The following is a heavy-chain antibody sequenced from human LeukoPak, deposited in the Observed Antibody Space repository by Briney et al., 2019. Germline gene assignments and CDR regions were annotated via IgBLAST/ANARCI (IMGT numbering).Heavy chain of an antibody. CDR1: GGTFSSYA. CDR3: ARELPRVQNHYDSPAGAFDI. D-gene: IGHD3-22*01. V-gene: IGHV1-69*13. Sequence: SVKVSCKSSGGTFSSYAISWVRQAPGQGLEWMGGILPIFGTANYAQKFQGRVTITADESTSTAYMELSSLRSEDTAVYYCARELPRVQNHYDSPAGAFDIWGQGTMVTVSS. J-gene: IGHJ3*02. CDR2: ILPIFGTA.